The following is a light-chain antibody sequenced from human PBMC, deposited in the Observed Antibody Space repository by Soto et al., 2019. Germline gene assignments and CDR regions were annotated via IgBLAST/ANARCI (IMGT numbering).Light chain of an antibody. CDR3: CSYADKYTYV. CDR2: DVT. CDR1: NSDVGDYDY. V-gene: IGLV2-11*01. Sequence: QSALTQPRSVSGSPGQSVTIFCTGTNSDVGDYDYVSWYQHHAGKAPKLLVYDVTKRPSGVPDRFSGSKSGNTASLTISGLQADDEADYYCCSYADKYTYVFGPGTKVTGL. J-gene: IGLJ1*01.